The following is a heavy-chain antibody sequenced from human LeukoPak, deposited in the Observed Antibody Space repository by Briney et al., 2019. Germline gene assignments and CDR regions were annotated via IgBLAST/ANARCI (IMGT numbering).Heavy chain of an antibody. J-gene: IGHJ4*02. Sequence: PGGSLRLSCAASGFTFGNYAMTWVRQAPGEGLEWVSSISGSGGSPIYADSVKGRFTISRDNSKSTLYLQMNSLRAEDTAIYYCARERDSAFDSWGQGTLVTVSS. V-gene: IGHV3-23*01. D-gene: IGHD4-11*01. CDR3: ARERDSAFDS. CDR1: GFTFGNYA. CDR2: ISGSGGSP.